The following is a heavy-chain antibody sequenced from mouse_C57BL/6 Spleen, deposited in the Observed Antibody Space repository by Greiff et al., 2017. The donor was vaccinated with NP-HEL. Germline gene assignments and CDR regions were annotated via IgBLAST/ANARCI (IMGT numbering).Heavy chain of an antibody. CDR3: ARVGYYQAWFAY. V-gene: IGHV5-17*01. CDR2: ISSGSSTI. J-gene: IGHJ3*01. D-gene: IGHD2-3*01. CDR1: GFTFSDYG. Sequence: EVKLEESGGGLVKPGGSLKLSCAASGFTFSDYGMHWVRQAPEKGLEWVAYISSGSSTIYYADTVKGRFTISRDNAKNTLFLQMTSLRSEDTAMYYCARVGYYQAWFAYWGQGTLVTVSA.